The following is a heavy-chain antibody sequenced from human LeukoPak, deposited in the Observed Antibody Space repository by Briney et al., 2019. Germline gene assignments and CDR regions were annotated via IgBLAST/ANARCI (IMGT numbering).Heavy chain of an antibody. CDR3: AREYDNVWGRYRYLDS. Sequence: SETLSLTCTVSGGSISSGSYYWSWIRQPAGKGLEWIGHIYTSGSTNYNPSLKSRVTISVDTSKNQFSLKLSSVTAADTAVYYCAREYDNVWGRYRYLDSWGQGTLVTVSS. CDR1: GGSISSGSYY. J-gene: IGHJ4*02. D-gene: IGHD3-16*02. CDR2: IYTSGST. V-gene: IGHV4-61*09.